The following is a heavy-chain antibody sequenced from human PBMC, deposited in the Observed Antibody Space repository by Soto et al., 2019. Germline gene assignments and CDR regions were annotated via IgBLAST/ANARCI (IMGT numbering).Heavy chain of an antibody. CDR1: GFTVSSKY. V-gene: IGHV3-66*01. J-gene: IGHJ6*04. D-gene: IGHD2-15*01. CDR2: IQSGGTT. Sequence: GGSLRLSCAASGFTVSSKYMSWVRQAPGKGLEWVSLIQSGGTTYYADSVKGRFTISRDTSENTLHLQMDSLRAEDTAVYYCTRDDVLCDGGRCCGVPLEVGGKGTTVTVSS. CDR3: TRDDVLCDGGRCCGVPLEV.